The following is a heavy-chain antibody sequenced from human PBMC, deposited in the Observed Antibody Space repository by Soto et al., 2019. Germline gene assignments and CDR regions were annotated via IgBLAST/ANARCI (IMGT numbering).Heavy chain of an antibody. CDR2: IIPIFGTA. CDR3: ERDGDYGDSFDY. J-gene: IGHJ4*02. Sequence: QVQLVQSGAAVKKPGSSVKVSCKASVGTFSSYAISWVRQAPGQGLEWMGGIIPIFGTANYAQKFQGRVTITADKSTSTAYMELSSLRSEDTAVYYCERDGDYGDSFDYWGQGTLVTVSS. D-gene: IGHD4-17*01. CDR1: VGTFSSYA. V-gene: IGHV1-69*06.